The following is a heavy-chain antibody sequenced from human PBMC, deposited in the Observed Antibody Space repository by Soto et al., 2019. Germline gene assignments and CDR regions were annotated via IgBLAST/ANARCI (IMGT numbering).Heavy chain of an antibody. J-gene: IGHJ4*02. CDR2: IKQDGSEK. Sequence: PGGSLRLSCAASGFTFSSYWMSWVRQAPGKGLEWVANIKQDGSEKYYVDSVKGRFTISRDNAKNSLYLQMNSLRAEDTAVYYCARESSDRTARHDRFDYWGQGTLVTVSS. V-gene: IGHV3-7*05. D-gene: IGHD2-21*02. CDR1: GFTFSSYW. CDR3: ARESSDRTARHDRFDY.